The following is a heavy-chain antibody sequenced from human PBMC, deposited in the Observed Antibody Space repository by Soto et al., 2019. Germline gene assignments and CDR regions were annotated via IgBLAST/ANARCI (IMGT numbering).Heavy chain of an antibody. V-gene: IGHV4-59*01. CDR2: IYYSGST. CDR3: ARADDRYCGGDCTPGMDV. J-gene: IGHJ6*02. Sequence: PSETLSLTCTVSGGSISSYYWSWIWQPPEKGLEWIGYIYYSGSTNYNPSLKSRVTITVDTSKNQFSLKLSSVTAADTAVYYCARADDRYCGGDCTPGMDVWGQGTTVTGSS. CDR1: GGSISSYY. D-gene: IGHD2-21*02.